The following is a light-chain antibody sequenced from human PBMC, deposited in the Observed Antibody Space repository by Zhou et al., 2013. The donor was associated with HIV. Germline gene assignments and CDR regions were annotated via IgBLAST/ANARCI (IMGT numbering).Light chain of an antibody. CDR2: AAS. CDR1: QTISSY. V-gene: IGKV1-39*01. J-gene: IGKJ1*01. CDR3: QHYISYS. Sequence: DIQMDQSPSSLSASVGDRVTISCRTSQTISSYLNWYQQKPGKAPKLLIYAASNLQSGVPSRFSGSGSGTDFTLSLSGLQPDDFATYYCQHYISYSFGQGTKVEIK.